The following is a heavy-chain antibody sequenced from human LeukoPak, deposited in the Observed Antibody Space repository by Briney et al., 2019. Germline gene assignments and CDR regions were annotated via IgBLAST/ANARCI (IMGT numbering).Heavy chain of an antibody. V-gene: IGHV3-43*02. Sequence: GGSLRLSCAASGFTFDDYAMHWVRQAPGKGLEWVSLISGDGGSTYYADSVKGRFTISRDNSKNSLYLQMNSLRTEDTALYYCAKAGIRGVIWHGWLDPWGQGTLVTVSS. D-gene: IGHD3-10*01. CDR2: ISGDGGST. CDR3: AKAGIRGVIWHGWLDP. CDR1: GFTFDDYA. J-gene: IGHJ5*02.